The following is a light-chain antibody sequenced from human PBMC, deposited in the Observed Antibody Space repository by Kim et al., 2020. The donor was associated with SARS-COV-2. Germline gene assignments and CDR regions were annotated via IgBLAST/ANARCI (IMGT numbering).Light chain of an antibody. CDR3: SSYTRNSTWV. V-gene: IGLV2-18*02. Sequence: YNRVSWYQQPPGTAPNLMIYEVSDRPSGVPDRFSGSKSGNTASLTISGLQAEDEADYYCSSYTRNSTWVFGGGTQLTVL. J-gene: IGLJ3*02. CDR1: YNR. CDR2: EVS.